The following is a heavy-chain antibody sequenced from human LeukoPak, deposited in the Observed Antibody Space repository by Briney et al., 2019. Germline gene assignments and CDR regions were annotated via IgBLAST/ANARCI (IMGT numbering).Heavy chain of an antibody. CDR2: ISPYNGNT. V-gene: IGHV1-18*04. J-gene: IGHJ6*04. CDR3: ALVRNDYGDPYYYYDMDV. CDR1: GYTFTSYG. D-gene: IGHD4-17*01. Sequence: ASVKVSCKASGYTFTSYGITWVRQAPGQGLEWMGWISPYNGNTNYAQKLQGRVTMTTDTSTSTAYMELRSLRSDDTAVYYCALVRNDYGDPYYYYDMDVWGKGTTVTVSS.